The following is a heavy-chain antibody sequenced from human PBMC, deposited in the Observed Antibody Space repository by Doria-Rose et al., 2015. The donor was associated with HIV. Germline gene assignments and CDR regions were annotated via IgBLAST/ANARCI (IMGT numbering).Heavy chain of an antibody. CDR2: ILSDDER. J-gene: IGHJ4*02. V-gene: IGHV2-26*01. D-gene: IGHD6-13*01. CDR3: ARIKSSRWYHEYYLDF. CDR1: GVSLSSPGMG. Sequence: QVTLKEPGPVLVKPTETLTLTCTVSGVSLSSPGMGVSWIRQPPGKALEWLANILSDDERSYNTSLKSRLTISRGTSKIQVVLTMTDMDPVDTATYYCARIKSSRWYHEYYLDFWGQGTLVIVSA.